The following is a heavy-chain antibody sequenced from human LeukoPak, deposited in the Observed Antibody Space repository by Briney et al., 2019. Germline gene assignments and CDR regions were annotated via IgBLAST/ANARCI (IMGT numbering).Heavy chain of an antibody. J-gene: IGHJ4*02. V-gene: IGHV4-31*03. Sequence: SETLSLTCTVSGGSISSGGYYWSWIRQHPGKGLEWIGYIYYSGSTYYNPSLKSRVTISVDTSKNQFSLKLSSVTAADTAVYYCARDRCGGDCSYDYWGQGALVTVSS. CDR1: GGSISSGGYY. CDR2: IYYSGST. D-gene: IGHD2-21*02. CDR3: ARDRCGGDCSYDY.